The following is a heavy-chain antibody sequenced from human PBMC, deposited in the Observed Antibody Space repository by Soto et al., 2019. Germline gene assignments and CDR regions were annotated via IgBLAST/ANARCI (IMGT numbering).Heavy chain of an antibody. CDR1: GFTFSSYA. CDR3: ARATSGWYKDAFDI. J-gene: IGHJ3*02. D-gene: IGHD6-19*01. Sequence: QVQLVESGGGVVQPGRSLRLSCAASGFTFSSYAMHCVRQAPGKGQEWVADISYDGSNKYYADSVKGRFTISRDNSKNTLYLQMNSLRAEDTAVYYCARATSGWYKDAFDIWGQGTMVTVSS. CDR2: ISYDGSNK. V-gene: IGHV3-30-3*01.